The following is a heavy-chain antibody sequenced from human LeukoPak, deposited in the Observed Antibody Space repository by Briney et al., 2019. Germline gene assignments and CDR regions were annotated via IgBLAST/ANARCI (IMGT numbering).Heavy chain of an antibody. D-gene: IGHD3-22*01. V-gene: IGHV3-15*01. CDR1: GFTLNNAW. CDR2: IKRKTDGGTI. Sequence: PGGSLRLSCAASGFTLNNAWMSWVRQAPGKGLEWLGRIKRKTDGGTIDYAAPVKGRFTISRDDSRNTLYLQMDSLKIEDTAVYYCTTDRYYDNSELQFQHWGRGTLVTVSS. CDR3: TTDRYYDNSELQFQH. J-gene: IGHJ1*01.